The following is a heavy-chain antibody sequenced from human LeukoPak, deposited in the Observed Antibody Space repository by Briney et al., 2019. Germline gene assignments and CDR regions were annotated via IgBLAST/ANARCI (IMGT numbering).Heavy chain of an antibody. J-gene: IGHJ4*02. CDR3: ARWISSSWFFDY. D-gene: IGHD6-13*01. Sequence: PSETLSLTCAVSGGSISSGGYSWSWIRQPPGKGLEWIGYIYHSGSTYYNPSLKSRVTISVDTSKNQFSLKLSSVTAADTAVYYCARWISSSWFFDYWGQGTLVTVSS. CDR2: IYHSGST. CDR1: GGSISSGGYS. V-gene: IGHV4-30-2*05.